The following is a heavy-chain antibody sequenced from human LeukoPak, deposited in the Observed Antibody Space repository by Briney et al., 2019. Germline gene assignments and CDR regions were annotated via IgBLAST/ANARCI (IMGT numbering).Heavy chain of an antibody. CDR2: ISYDGRDK. V-gene: IGHV3-30*04. J-gene: IGHJ4*02. D-gene: IGHD6-13*01. CDR3: AKDGDIAAADYYFDY. Sequence: PGGSLRLSCVASGFNFSTYAIHWVRQAPDKGLEWVAVISYDGRDKYHADSVKGRFTISRDNSKNTLYLQMNSLRAEDTAVYYCAKDGDIAAADYYFDYWGQGTLVTVSS. CDR1: GFNFSTYA.